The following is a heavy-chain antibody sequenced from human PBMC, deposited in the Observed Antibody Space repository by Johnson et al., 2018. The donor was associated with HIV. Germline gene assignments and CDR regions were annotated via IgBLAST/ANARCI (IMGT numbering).Heavy chain of an antibody. CDR1: GFTVSNNY. J-gene: IGHJ3*02. Sequence: VKLVESGGGLIQPGGSLRLSCAASGFTVSNNYMTWVRQAPGKGLEWVSVIFSGGSTYYADSVKGRFTISRDSSKNTLYLQMNSLRAEDTAVYYCARACRDGYTCDAFDIWGQGTMVTVSS. CDR2: IFSGGST. V-gene: IGHV3-66*01. CDR3: ARACRDGYTCDAFDI. D-gene: IGHD5-24*01.